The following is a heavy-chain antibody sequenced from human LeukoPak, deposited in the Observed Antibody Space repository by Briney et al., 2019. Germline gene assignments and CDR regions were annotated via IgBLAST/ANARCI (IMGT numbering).Heavy chain of an antibody. CDR3: ARPTAGRPVSHYFDY. V-gene: IGHV3-23*01. J-gene: IGHJ4*02. CDR1: QFIFSTYA. CDR2: ITSSGGST. Sequence: PGGSLRLSCAASQFIFSTYAMSWVRQAPGKGLEWVSGITSSGGSTYYADSVRGRFTISRDNSKNTLFLQMNSLRAEDTAIYYCARPTAGRPVSHYFDYWGQGTLVTVSS. D-gene: IGHD6-6*01.